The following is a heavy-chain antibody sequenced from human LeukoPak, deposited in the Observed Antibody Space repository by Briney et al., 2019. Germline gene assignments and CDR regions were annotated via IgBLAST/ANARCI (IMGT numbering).Heavy chain of an antibody. CDR2: IYYSGST. D-gene: IGHD5-12*01. J-gene: IGHJ4*02. CDR1: GGSISSYY. CDR3: ARLERGYSGYDLFDY. V-gene: IGHV4-59*01. Sequence: SETLSLTCTVSGGSISSYYWSWIRQPPGKGLEWIGYIYYSGSTNYNPSLKSRVTISVDTSKNQFSLKLSSVTAADTAVYYCARLERGYSGYDLFDYWGQGTLVTVSS.